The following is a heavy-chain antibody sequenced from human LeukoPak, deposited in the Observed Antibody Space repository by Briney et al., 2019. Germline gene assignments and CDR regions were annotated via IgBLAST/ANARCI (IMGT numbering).Heavy chain of an antibody. V-gene: IGHV3-48*03. CDR2: ISSSSSTI. J-gene: IGHJ6*03. Sequence: GGSLRLSCAASGFTFSSYDMNWVRQAPGKGLEWVSYISSSSSTIYYADSVKGRFTISRDNAKNSLFLQMNSLRAEDTAVYYCARGGPQTGTTWYMDVWGKGTTVTVSS. CDR1: GFTFSSYD. CDR3: ARGGPQTGTTWYMDV. D-gene: IGHD1-1*01.